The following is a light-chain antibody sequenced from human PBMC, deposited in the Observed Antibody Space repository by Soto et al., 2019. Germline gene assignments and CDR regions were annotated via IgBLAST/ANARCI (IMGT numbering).Light chain of an antibody. CDR3: NSYAGTNGVV. CDR1: SGDVGGYNY. CDR2: EVN. Sequence: QSVLTQPPSASGSPGQSVTISCTGTSGDVGGYNYVSWYQQDPGKAPKLVIFEVNKRPSGVPDRFSGSKSGNTASLTVSGLRTEDEADYYCNSYAGTNGVVFGTGTKLTVV. V-gene: IGLV2-8*01. J-gene: IGLJ1*01.